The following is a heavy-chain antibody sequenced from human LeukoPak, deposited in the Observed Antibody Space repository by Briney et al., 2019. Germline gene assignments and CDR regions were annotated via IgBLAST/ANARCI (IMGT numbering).Heavy chain of an antibody. Sequence: GGSLRLSCAASGFTFSSYAMTWVRQAPGKGLEWLSAIGGDSCCASYPDSVKGRFTISRDNSKNTLYLQMNSLRAEDTAVYYCARGRWELLSYYFDYWGQGTLVTVSS. D-gene: IGHD1-26*01. CDR3: ARGRWELLSYYFDY. CDR1: GFTFSSYA. CDR2: IGGDSCCA. V-gene: IGHV3-23*01. J-gene: IGHJ4*02.